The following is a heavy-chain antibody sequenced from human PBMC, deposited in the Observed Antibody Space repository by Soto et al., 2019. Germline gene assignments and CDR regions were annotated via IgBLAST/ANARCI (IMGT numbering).Heavy chain of an antibody. Sequence: EVQLLESGGGLVQPGGSLRLSCVASGFTSSSSAMSWVRQAPGKGLEWVSAISSSGDSTYYADSVKGRFTISKDNSKNTLYVQMNSLRAEDTAIYYCAKVWGPYYYYGMDVWGQGTTVTVSS. V-gene: IGHV3-23*01. CDR2: ISSSGDST. CDR3: AKVWGPYYYYGMDV. J-gene: IGHJ6*02. CDR1: GFTSSSSA. D-gene: IGHD3-16*01.